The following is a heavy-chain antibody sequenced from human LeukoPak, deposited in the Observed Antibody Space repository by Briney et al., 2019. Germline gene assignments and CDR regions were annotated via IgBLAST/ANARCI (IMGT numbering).Heavy chain of an antibody. J-gene: IGHJ4*02. Sequence: ASVKVSCKASGYTFTSCFIHWVRQAPGQGLEWMGVINPSGGSTSYAQKFQGRVTMTRDTSTSTVSMELSSLRFEDTAVYYCARGPYGGDWHFDFWGQGTLVNVSS. CDR3: ARGPYGGDWHFDF. D-gene: IGHD2-21*02. CDR1: GYTFTSCF. V-gene: IGHV1-46*01. CDR2: INPSGGST.